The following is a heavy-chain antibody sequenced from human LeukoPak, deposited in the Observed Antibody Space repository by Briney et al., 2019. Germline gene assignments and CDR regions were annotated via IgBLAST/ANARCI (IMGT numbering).Heavy chain of an antibody. J-gene: IGHJ4*02. CDR3: ARIRGSRWLFDY. Sequence: QTLSLTCTSSGFTLSSSEMSVIRNRQPPGLALEWLTRIGWSVDKSYSTSLKTRLTIHKDTSKNQLVLTMTTMDPADTSTYSCARIRGSRWLFDYWGQGTLVTVSS. D-gene: IGHD6-13*01. CDR2: IGWSVDK. V-gene: IGHV2-70*11. CDR1: GFTLSSSEMS.